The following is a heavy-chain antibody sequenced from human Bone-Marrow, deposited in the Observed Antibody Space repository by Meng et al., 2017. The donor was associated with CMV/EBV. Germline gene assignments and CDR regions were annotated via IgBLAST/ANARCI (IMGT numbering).Heavy chain of an antibody. CDR1: GFTFSSYG. V-gene: IGHV3-30*19. D-gene: IGHD3-10*01. J-gene: IGHJ6*04. CDR3: ARDSGAQTALWGMDV. CDR2: ISYLGTSE. Sequence: GESLKISCAASGFTFSSYGMHWVRQAPGKGLEWLAVISYLGTSENYADSVKGRFTISRDNSKNTLYLQMNSLRAEDTAVYYCARDSGAQTALWGMDVWGKGTTVTVS.